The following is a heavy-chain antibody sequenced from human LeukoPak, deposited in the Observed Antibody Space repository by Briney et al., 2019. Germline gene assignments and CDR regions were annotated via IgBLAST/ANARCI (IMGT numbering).Heavy chain of an antibody. Sequence: PSETLSLTCTVSGGSISRSSYYWDWIRQPPGKGLEWLGGIYYSGGSYYNPSLKDRVTISIDTSKSQFSLGLSSVTAADTALYYCARRIDTSCSGGTCNPAGAFDIWGQGTMVTVSS. V-gene: IGHV4-39*01. D-gene: IGHD2-15*01. CDR2: IYYSGGS. CDR1: GGSISRSSYY. J-gene: IGHJ3*02. CDR3: ARRIDTSCSGGTCNPAGAFDI.